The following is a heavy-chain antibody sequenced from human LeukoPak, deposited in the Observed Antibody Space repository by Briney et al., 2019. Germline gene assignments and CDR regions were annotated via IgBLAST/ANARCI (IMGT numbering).Heavy chain of an antibody. V-gene: IGHV4-59*01. D-gene: IGHD6-13*01. CDR2: IHNGGNT. Sequence: SETLSLTCTVSGGSISPYFWSWLRQPPGQGLEWIAYIHNGGNTNYNPSLKSRLTISIDVSKNQFSLKLSSVTAADTAVYYCARGVYIAAAQYGYWGQGTLVTVSS. CDR1: GGSISPYF. CDR3: ARGVYIAAAQYGY. J-gene: IGHJ4*02.